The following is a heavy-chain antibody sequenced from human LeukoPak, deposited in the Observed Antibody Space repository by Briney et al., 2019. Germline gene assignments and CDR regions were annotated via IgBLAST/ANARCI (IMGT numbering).Heavy chain of an antibody. CDR1: GFTFSSYG. CDR2: IRYDGSNK. CDR3: AKIRDSVVPAAQGYFQH. J-gene: IGHJ1*01. Sequence: GGSLRLSCAASGFTFSSYGMHWVRQAPGKGLEWVAFIRYDGSNKYYADSVKGRFTISRDNSKNTLYLQMNSLRAEDTAVYYCAKIRDSVVPAAQGYFQHWGQGTLVTVSS. D-gene: IGHD2-2*01. V-gene: IGHV3-30*02.